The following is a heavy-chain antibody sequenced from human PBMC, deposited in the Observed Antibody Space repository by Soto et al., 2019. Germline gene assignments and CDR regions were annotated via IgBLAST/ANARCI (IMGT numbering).Heavy chain of an antibody. D-gene: IGHD3-3*01. V-gene: IGHV3-21*03. J-gene: IGHJ4*02. CDR3: VSYCDFGTGHYPH. CDR2: ISSSSSYI. CDR1: GFTFSSYT. Sequence: GGSLRLSCAASGFTFSSYTMNWVRQAPGKELEWVSSISSSSSYIYYADSAVKGRFTISRDNAKNSLYLQMNSLKSEDTGMYYCVSYCDFGTGHYPHWGQGLLVTVSS.